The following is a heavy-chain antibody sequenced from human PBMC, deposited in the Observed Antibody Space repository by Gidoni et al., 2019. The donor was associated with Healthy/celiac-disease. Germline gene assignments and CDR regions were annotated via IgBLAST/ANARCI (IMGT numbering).Heavy chain of an antibody. V-gene: IGHV1-46*03. CDR1: GYTFTSYY. D-gene: IGHD2-21*02. CDR2: INPSGGST. CDR3: ARSRYCGGDCYAFDY. Sequence: QVQLVQSGAEVKKPGASVKVSCKASGYTFTSYYMHWVRQAPGQGLEWMGIINPSGGSTSDAQKFQGRVTMTRDTSTSTVYMELSSLRSEDTAVYYCARSRYCGGDCYAFDYWGQGTLVTVSS. J-gene: IGHJ4*02.